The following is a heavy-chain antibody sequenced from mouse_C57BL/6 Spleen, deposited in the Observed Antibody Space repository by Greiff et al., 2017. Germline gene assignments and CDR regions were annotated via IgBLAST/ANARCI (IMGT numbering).Heavy chain of an antibody. V-gene: IGHV5-6*01. CDR2: ISSGGSYT. CDR3: ARQSNYGFAY. D-gene: IGHD2-5*01. Sequence: EVQLVESGGDLVKPGGSLKLSCAASGFTFSSYGMSWVRQTPDKRLEWVATISSGGSYTYYPDSVKGRFTISRDNAKNTLYLQMSSLKSEDTAMYYCARQSNYGFAYWGQGTLVTVSA. CDR1: GFTFSSYG. J-gene: IGHJ3*01.